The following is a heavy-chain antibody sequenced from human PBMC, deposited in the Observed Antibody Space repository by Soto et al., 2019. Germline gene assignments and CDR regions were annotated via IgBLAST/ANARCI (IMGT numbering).Heavy chain of an antibody. Sequence: SETLSLTCSVSGGSISSIDYFWSWIRQPPGKGLERIGFIYHTGTTYYNPSLRSRVTISIDTSKSQFSMKLNSVTAADTAVYYCARVMAAMQNWLDPWGQGTLVTV. CDR1: GGSISSIDYF. V-gene: IGHV4-30-4*01. CDR2: IYHTGTT. CDR3: ARVMAAMQNWLDP. D-gene: IGHD2-2*01. J-gene: IGHJ5*02.